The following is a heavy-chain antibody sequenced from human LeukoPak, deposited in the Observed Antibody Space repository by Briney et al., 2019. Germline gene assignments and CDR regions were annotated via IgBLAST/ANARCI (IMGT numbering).Heavy chain of an antibody. Sequence: PSETPSLTCAVSGGSISSSNWWSWVRQPPGKGLEWIGEIYHSGSTNYNPSLKSRVTVSVDKSKNQFSLKLSSVTAADTAVYYCARLYYDFWSGYYILDYWGQGILVTVSS. D-gene: IGHD3-3*01. CDR3: ARLYYDFWSGYYILDY. J-gene: IGHJ4*02. V-gene: IGHV4-4*02. CDR2: IYHSGST. CDR1: GGSISSSNW.